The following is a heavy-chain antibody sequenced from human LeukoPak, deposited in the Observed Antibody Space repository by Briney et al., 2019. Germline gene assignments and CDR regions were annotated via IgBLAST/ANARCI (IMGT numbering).Heavy chain of an antibody. CDR2: TNTYNGNT. CDR3: ARNSPRDVAGRQFLPGVLSLLSQCDNCFDP. V-gene: IGHV1-18*01. CDR1: GYTFTNYG. J-gene: IGHJ5*02. Sequence: ASVKVSCKASGYTFTNYGISWVRQAPGQGLEWTGWTNTYNGNTNHAQKVQGRVTMTTDTSTSTAYMELRSLRSDDTAVYYCARNSPRDVAGRQFLPGVLSLLSQCDNCFDPWGQGTLVSASS. D-gene: IGHD7-27*01.